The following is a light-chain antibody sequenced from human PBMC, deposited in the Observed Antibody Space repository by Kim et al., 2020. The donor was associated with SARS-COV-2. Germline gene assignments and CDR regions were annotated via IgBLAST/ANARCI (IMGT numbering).Light chain of an antibody. Sequence: EIVLTQSPGTLSLSPGERATLSCRASQSVSSSYLAWYQQKPGQAPRLLISGASSRATDIPDRFSGSGSGTDFTLTISRLEPEDFAVYYCQQYGSSPYTFGQGTKLEIK. CDR3: QQYGSSPYT. CDR2: GAS. CDR1: QSVSSSY. V-gene: IGKV3-20*01. J-gene: IGKJ2*01.